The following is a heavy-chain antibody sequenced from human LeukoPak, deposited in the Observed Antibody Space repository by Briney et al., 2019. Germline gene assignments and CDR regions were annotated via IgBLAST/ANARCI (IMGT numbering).Heavy chain of an antibody. D-gene: IGHD3-22*01. CDR1: GGSISSSSYY. Sequence: SETLSLTCTVSGGSISSSSYYWSWIRQPPGKGLEWIGYIYTSGSTNYNPSLKSRVTISVDTSKNQFSLKLSSVTAADTAVYYCTRQTYYYDSSGYYMYYFDYWGQGTLVTVSS. CDR3: TRQTYYYDSSGYYMYYFDY. CDR2: IYTSGST. J-gene: IGHJ4*02. V-gene: IGHV4-61*05.